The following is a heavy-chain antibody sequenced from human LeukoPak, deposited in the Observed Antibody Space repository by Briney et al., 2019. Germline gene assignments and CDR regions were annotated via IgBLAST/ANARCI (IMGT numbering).Heavy chain of an antibody. CDR2: ISCSGST. Sequence: SETLSLTCTVSGGSISSYYWSWIRQPPGKGLEWIGYISCSGSTNSNPSLKSRVTISLDTSKNQFSLKLSSVTAADTAVYYCAGHHPRNTVDFWGQGTLVTVSS. V-gene: IGHV4-59*08. D-gene: IGHD2/OR15-2a*01. CDR1: GGSISSYY. CDR3: AGHHPRNTVDF. J-gene: IGHJ4*02.